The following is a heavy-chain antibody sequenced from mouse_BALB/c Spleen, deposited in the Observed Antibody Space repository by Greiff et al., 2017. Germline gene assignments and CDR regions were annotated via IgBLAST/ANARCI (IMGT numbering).Heavy chain of an antibody. CDR3: ARGSSFYAMDY. CDR1: GYTFTNYW. V-gene: IGHV1-63*02. Sequence: VQLQQSGAELVRPGTSVKISCKASGYTFTNYWLGWVKQRPGHGLEWIGDIYPGGGYTNYNEKFKGKATLTADTSSSTAYMQLSSLTSEDSAVYFCARGSSFYAMDYWGQGTSVTVSS. D-gene: IGHD1-1*01. J-gene: IGHJ4*01. CDR2: IYPGGGYT.